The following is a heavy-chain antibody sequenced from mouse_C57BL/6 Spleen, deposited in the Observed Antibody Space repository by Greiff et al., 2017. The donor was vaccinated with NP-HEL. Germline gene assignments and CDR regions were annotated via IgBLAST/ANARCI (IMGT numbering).Heavy chain of an antibody. CDR3: ARSRGLPTGYFDV. Sequence: QVQLKQPGAELVMPGASVKLSCKASGYTFTSYWMHWVKQRPGQGLEWIGEIDPSDSYTNYNQKFKGKSTLTVDKSSSTAYMQLSSLTSEDSAVYYCARSRGLPTGYFDVWGTGTTVTVSS. D-gene: IGHD2-2*01. CDR1: GYTFTSYW. J-gene: IGHJ1*03. V-gene: IGHV1-69*01. CDR2: IDPSDSYT.